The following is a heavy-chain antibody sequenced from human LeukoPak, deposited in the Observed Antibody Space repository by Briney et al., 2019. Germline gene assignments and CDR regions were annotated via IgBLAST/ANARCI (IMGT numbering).Heavy chain of an antibody. CDR2: ISGSGGST. J-gene: IGHJ4*02. Sequence: TGGSLRLSCAASGFTFSSYAMSWVRQAPGKGLEWVSAISGSGGSTYYADSVKGRFTISRDNSKNTLYLQMNSLRAEDTAVYYCARGATYAYYQDYWGQGTLVTVSS. CDR1: GFTFSSYA. CDR3: ARGATYAYYQDY. V-gene: IGHV3-23*01. D-gene: IGHD1-26*01.